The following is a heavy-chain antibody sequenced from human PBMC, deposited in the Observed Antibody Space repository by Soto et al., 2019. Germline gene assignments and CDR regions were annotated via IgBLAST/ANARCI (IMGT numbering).Heavy chain of an antibody. D-gene: IGHD6-19*01. CDR3: AKEWLGWQYEYYFDY. CDR1: GFTFSSYS. Sequence: LRLSCAASGFTFSSYSMSWVRQAPGKGLEWVSAISGSGGSTYYADSVKGRFTISRDNSKNTLYLQMNSLRAEDTAVYYGAKEWLGWQYEYYFDYWGQGSLVTVSS. CDR2: ISGSGGST. J-gene: IGHJ4*02. V-gene: IGHV3-23*01.